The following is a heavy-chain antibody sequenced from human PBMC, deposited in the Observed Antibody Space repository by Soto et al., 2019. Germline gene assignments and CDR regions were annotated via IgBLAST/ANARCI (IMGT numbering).Heavy chain of an antibody. CDR1: GFTFSSYA. V-gene: IGHV3-23*01. D-gene: IGHD6-13*01. CDR3: ARDQAAGGTISRYFQD. CDR2: ISGGGSTT. Sequence: EVQPLESGGGLLQPEASLRLSCEASGFTFSSYAMSWVRQAPGKGLEWVSGISGGGSTTYYADSVKGRFTISRDNSKNTLYLQVNSLRAEDTAVYYCARDQAAGGTISRYFQDWGQGTLVTVSS. J-gene: IGHJ1*01.